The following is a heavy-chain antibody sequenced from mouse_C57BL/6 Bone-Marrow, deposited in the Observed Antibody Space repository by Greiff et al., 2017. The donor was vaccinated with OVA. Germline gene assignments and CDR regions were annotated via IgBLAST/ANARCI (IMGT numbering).Heavy chain of an antibody. CDR2: IYPGDGDT. V-gene: IGHV1-82*01. J-gene: IGHJ4*01. Sequence: VQLQQSGPELVKPGASVKISCKASGYAFSSSWMNWVKQRPGKGLEWIGRIYPGDGDTNYNGKFKGKATLTADKSSSTAYMQLSSLTSEDSAVYFCARPGYYYAMDYWGQGTSVTVSS. CDR3: ARPGYYYAMDY. CDR1: GYAFSSSW.